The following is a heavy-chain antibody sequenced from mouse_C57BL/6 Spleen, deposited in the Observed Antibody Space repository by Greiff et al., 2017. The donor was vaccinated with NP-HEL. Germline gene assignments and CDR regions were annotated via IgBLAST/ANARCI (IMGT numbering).Heavy chain of an antibody. J-gene: IGHJ2*01. CDR3: ARGNDYDEGANYFDY. V-gene: IGHV1-81*01. CDR1: GYTFTSYG. CDR2: IYPRSGNT. Sequence: VQLQESGAELARPGASVKLSCKASGYTFTSYGISWVKQRTGQGLEWIGEIYPRSGNTYYNEKFKGKATLTADKSSSTAYMELRSLTSEDSAVYFCARGNDYDEGANYFDYWGQGTTLTVSS. D-gene: IGHD2-4*01.